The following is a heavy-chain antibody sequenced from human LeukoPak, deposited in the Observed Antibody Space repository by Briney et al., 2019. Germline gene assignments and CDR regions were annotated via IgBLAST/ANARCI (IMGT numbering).Heavy chain of an antibody. CDR3: ARHCSSTSCYGRGGWFDP. D-gene: IGHD2-2*01. V-gene: IGHV1-69*02. CDR1: GGTFSSYT. Sequence: ASVKVSCKASGGTFSSYTISWVRQAPGQGLEWMGRIIPILGIANYAQKFQGRVTITADKSTSTAYMELSSLRSEDTAVYYCARHCSSTSCYGRGGWFDPWGQGTLVTVSS. J-gene: IGHJ5*02. CDR2: IIPILGIA.